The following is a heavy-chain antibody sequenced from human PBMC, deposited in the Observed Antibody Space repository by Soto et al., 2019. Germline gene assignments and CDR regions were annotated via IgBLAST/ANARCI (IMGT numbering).Heavy chain of an antibody. CDR2: IIPIPDIT. CDR3: ARDRITTRGDAFDL. Sequence: QVQLVQSGAEVRKPGSSVKVSCKAPGGTFSTYIISWVRQAPGQGLEWMGRIIPIPDITKYAQKLQGRVTVTADRSTSTAYMELTSLKSEDTAVYYCARDRITTRGDAFDLWRQGTMVTVSS. CDR1: GGTFSTYI. J-gene: IGHJ3*01. V-gene: IGHV1-69*08. D-gene: IGHD3-3*01.